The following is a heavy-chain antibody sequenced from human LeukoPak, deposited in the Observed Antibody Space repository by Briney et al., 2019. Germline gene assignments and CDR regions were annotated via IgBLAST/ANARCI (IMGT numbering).Heavy chain of an antibody. V-gene: IGHV1-2*02. CDR3: ARYRGSYNSGWFDY. CDR2: INPNSGGT. J-gene: IGHJ4*02. CDR1: GYTFTSYD. D-gene: IGHD6-19*01. Sequence: ASVKVSCKASGYTFTSYDINWVRQATGQGLEWMGWINPNSGGTNYAQKFQGRVTMTRDTSISTAYMELSGLISDDTAVYYCARYRGSYNSGWFDYWGQGALVTVSS.